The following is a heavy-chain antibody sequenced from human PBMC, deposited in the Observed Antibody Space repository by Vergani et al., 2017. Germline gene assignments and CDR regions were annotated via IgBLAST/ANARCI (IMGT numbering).Heavy chain of an antibody. CDR2: VFYGGRT. CDR1: GGSISSYY. D-gene: IGHD2-21*01. V-gene: IGHV4-59*05. Sequence: QVQLQESGPGLVKPSETLSLTCTVSGGSISSYYWSWIRQPAGKGLEWIGTVFYGGRTSYNPSLKSRVTLSLDTSKKQISLHLTSVTAADTAVYYCARHISVVRPSSMTAFDYWGQGTLVTVSS. CDR3: ARHISVVRPSSMTAFDY. J-gene: IGHJ4*02.